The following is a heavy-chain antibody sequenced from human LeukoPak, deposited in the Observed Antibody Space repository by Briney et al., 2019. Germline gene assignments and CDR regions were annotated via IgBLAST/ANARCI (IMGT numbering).Heavy chain of an antibody. V-gene: IGHV3-53*01. CDR3: ARGFNREFDP. Sequence: PGGSLRLSCAASGFTVNSNYWSWVRQAPGRGLEWVSVIYSGGTTYYADSVKGRFTFSRDNSKNMLHLQMNSLRAEDTAVHYCARGFNREFDPWGQGTLVIVSS. CDR2: IYSGGTT. J-gene: IGHJ5*02. CDR1: GFTVNSNY. D-gene: IGHD3-10*01.